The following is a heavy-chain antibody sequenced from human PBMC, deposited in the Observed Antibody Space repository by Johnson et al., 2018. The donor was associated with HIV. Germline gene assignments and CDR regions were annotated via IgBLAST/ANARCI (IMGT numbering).Heavy chain of an antibody. CDR1: VSTFSYYY. CDR3: ATGRASV. J-gene: IGHJ3*01. CDR2: TSSTGSTI. V-gene: IGHV3-11*04. Sequence: QVQLVESGGVVVQPGGSLRPSRAASVSTFSYYYMSWIRPPPRTGLEWVSSTSSTGSTIYYGDLVKGRFTIFRENAKNSLYLQMNSLRAEDTAVYYCATGRASVWGQGTMVTVSS.